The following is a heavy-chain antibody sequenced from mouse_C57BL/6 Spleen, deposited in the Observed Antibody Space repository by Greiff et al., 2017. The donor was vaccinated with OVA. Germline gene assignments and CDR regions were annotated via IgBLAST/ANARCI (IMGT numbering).Heavy chain of an antibody. CDR2: IWTGGGT. D-gene: IGHD2-3*01. V-gene: IGHV2-9-1*01. J-gene: IGHJ2*01. CDR1: GFSLTSYA. Sequence: VKLVESGPGLVAPSQSLSITCTVSGFSLTSYAISWVRQPPGKGLEWLGVIWTGGGTNYNSALKSRLSISKDNSKSQVFLKMNSLQTDDTARYYCARKAYDGYLYYFDYWGQGTTLTVSS. CDR3: ARKAYDGYLYYFDY.